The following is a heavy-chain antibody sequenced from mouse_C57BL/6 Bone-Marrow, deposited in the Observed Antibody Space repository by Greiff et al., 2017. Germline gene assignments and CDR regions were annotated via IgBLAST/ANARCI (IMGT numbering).Heavy chain of an antibody. J-gene: IGHJ2*01. Sequence: VQLQQSGTVLARPGASVKMSCKTSGYTFTSYWMHWVKQRPGQGLEWIGAIYPGNSDTSYNQKFKGKAKLTAVTSARTAYMELSSLTNEDSAVYYCTPLLWLRGDYWGQGTTLTVSS. CDR1: GYTFTSYW. D-gene: IGHD2-9*01. CDR2: IYPGNSDT. CDR3: TPLLWLRGDY. V-gene: IGHV1-5*01.